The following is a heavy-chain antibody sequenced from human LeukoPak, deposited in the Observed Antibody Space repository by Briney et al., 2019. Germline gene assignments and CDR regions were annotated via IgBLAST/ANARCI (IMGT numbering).Heavy chain of an antibody. CDR3: ARAGGSIAAGGTEGIDFHH. CDR1: GGSISSYY. J-gene: IGHJ1*01. D-gene: IGHD6-13*01. CDR2: IYHTGST. V-gene: IGHV4-59*01. Sequence: SETLSPTCTVSGGSISSYYWSWIRQPPRKGLDWIGCIYHTGSTTFIPALTSPVTISLDTSNNQFSLKLTSVPAADTVVYYCARAGGSIAAGGTEGIDFHHWGQGTLVTVSS.